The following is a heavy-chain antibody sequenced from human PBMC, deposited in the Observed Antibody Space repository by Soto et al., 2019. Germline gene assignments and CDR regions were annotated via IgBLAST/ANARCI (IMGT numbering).Heavy chain of an antibody. CDR2: ISSSSSYI. CDR1: GFTFSSYS. CDR3: ARDSPLTIFGVVQDHRKEYYYYYYMDV. Sequence: EVQLVESGGGLVKPGGSLRLSCAASGFTFSSYSMNWVRQAPGKGLEWVSSISSSSSYIYYADSVKGRFTISRDNAKNSLYLQMNSLRAEDTAVYYCARDSPLTIFGVVQDHRKEYYYYYYMDVWGKGTTVTVSS. D-gene: IGHD3-3*01. J-gene: IGHJ6*03. V-gene: IGHV3-21*01.